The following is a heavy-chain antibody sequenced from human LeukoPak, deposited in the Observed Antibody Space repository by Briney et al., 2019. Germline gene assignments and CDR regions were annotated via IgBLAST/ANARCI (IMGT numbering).Heavy chain of an antibody. J-gene: IGHJ4*02. CDR2: IYSDGIST. CDR3: ARDGSGRVPEMSAPDY. Sequence: GGSLRLSCAASGFTFSSYWMHWVRQAPGKGLVWVSRIYSDGISTSYADSVKGRFTISRDNAKNTLFLQMNSLRAEDTAVYYCARDGSGRVPEMSAPDYWGQGTLVTVSS. V-gene: IGHV3-74*01. D-gene: IGHD3-10*01. CDR1: GFTFSSYW.